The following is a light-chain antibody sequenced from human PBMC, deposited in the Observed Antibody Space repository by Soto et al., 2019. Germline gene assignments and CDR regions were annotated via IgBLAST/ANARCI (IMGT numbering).Light chain of an antibody. J-gene: IGLJ3*02. CDR1: SSDVGGYNY. V-gene: IGLV2-14*03. Sequence: QLVLTQPASVSGSPGQSITISCTGTSSDVGGYNYVSWFQQHPGKAPKLKIYEVSNRPSGVSNRFSGSKSGYMASLTISELQAEDEADYYCTSFTSSSTWVFGGGTQLTVL. CDR2: EVS. CDR3: TSFTSSSTWV.